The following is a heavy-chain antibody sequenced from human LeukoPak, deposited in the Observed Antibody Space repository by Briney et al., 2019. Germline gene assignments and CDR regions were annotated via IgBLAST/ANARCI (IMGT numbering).Heavy chain of an antibody. CDR1: GFIFSAYD. Sequence: GGSLRLSCAASGFIFSAYDMNWVRQAPGKGLEWVSSISGGSSYIYYADSVKGRFTISRDNARNSLYLQMNSLRVEDTAVYYCASAARSNGLHPSHFQYWGQGTLVTVSS. CDR3: ASAARSNGLHPSHFQY. V-gene: IGHV3-21*01. CDR2: ISGGSSYI. D-gene: IGHD2-8*01. J-gene: IGHJ1*01.